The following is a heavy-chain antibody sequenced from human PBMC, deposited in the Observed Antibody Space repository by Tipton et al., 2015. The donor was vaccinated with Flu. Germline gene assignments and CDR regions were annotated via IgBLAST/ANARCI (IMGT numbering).Heavy chain of an antibody. CDR1: GFSFSNYW. Sequence: SLRLSCVASGFSFSNYWMSWVRQAPGKGLEWVANIKQDGSEIHYVDSVKGRFTISRDNAKNSLYLQMNSLRAEDTAVYYCARAIAAAGSYWGQGTLVTVSS. J-gene: IGHJ4*02. D-gene: IGHD6-13*01. V-gene: IGHV3-7*04. CDR3: ARAIAAAGSY. CDR2: IKQDGSEI.